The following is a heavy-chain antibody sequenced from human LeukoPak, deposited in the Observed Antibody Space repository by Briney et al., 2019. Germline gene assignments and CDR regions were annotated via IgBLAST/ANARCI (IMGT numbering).Heavy chain of an antibody. CDR3: ASNGSDYWGGRRQRAMNFDY. CDR2: IIPIFGTA. J-gene: IGHJ4*02. D-gene: IGHD4-17*01. V-gene: IGHV1-69*05. Sequence: SVKVSCKASGGTFSSYTISWARQAPGQGLEWMGRIIPIFGTANYAQKFQGRVTITTDESTSTAYMELSSLRSEDTAVYYCASNGSDYWGGRRQRAMNFDYWGQGTLVTVS. CDR1: GGTFSSYT.